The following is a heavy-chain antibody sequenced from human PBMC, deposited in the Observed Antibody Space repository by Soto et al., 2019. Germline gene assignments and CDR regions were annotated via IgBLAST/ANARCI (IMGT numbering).Heavy chain of an antibody. D-gene: IGHD1-7*01. J-gene: IGHJ4*02. CDR2: ISAYTYNT. Sequence: QVQLVQSGAEVKKPGASVKVSCKASGYSFSTYGISWVRQAPGQGLEWMGWISAYTYNTNYAQKFQGRVTMTTDSSTSTAYLALRSLRSDDTAVYYCARRAGTSHHFDYWGQGTLVTVSS. V-gene: IGHV1-18*01. CDR1: GYSFSTYG. CDR3: ARRAGTSHHFDY.